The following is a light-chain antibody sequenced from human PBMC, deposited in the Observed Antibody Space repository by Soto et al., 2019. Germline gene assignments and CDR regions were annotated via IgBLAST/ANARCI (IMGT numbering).Light chain of an antibody. J-gene: IGKJ3*01. CDR3: QHYGSSPLFT. Sequence: EVVMRQSPATLSVSPGEGATLSCRASQGIGDTLAWYQHKPGQTPRLLIYDTSTRATGVPARFSGSRSGTEFTLTISRLEPEDVAVYCCQHYGSSPLFTFGPGTKVDFK. V-gene: IGKV3-15*01. CDR2: DTS. CDR1: QGIGDT.